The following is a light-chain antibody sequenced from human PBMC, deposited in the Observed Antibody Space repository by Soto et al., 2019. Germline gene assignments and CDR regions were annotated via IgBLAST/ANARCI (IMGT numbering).Light chain of an antibody. V-gene: IGLV2-23*01. J-gene: IGLJ2*01. CDR3: CSYAGGASVV. CDR1: SSDIGRYNL. CDR2: EDI. Sequence: QSALTQPASVSGSPGLSITISCTGTSSDIGRYNLVSWYQQHPGKAPKLIIYEDIERPSGVSDRFSGSKSGNTASLTISGLQTEDEADYYCCSYAGGASVVFGGGTKLTVL.